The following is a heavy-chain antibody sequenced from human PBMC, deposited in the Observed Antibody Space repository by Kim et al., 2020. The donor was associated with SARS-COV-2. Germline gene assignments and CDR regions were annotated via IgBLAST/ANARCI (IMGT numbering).Heavy chain of an antibody. V-gene: IGHV1-69*13. CDR1: GGTFSSYA. Sequence: SVKVSCKASGGTFSSYAISWVRQAPGQGLEWMGGIIPIFGTANYAQKFQGRVTITADESTSTAYMELSSLRSEDTAVYYCASFVVVVPAAMSVGDPTPFDIWGQGTMVTVSS. D-gene: IGHD2-2*01. J-gene: IGHJ3*02. CDR3: ASFVVVVPAAMSVGDPTPFDI. CDR2: IIPIFGTA.